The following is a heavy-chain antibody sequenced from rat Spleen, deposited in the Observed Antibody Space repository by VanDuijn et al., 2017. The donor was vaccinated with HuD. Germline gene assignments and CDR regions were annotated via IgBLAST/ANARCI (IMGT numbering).Heavy chain of an antibody. J-gene: IGHJ4*01. V-gene: IGHV3-1*01. D-gene: IGHD1-2*01. CDR1: GYSITSNY. CDR2: ISYSGST. Sequence: EVQLQESGPGLVKPSQSLSLTCSVTGYSITSNYWGWIRKFPGNKMEWMGYISYSGSTSYNPSLKSRISITRDTSKNQFFLQLNSVTTEDTATYYCTRVGSYMRYVMDAWGQGASVTVSS. CDR3: TRVGSYMRYVMDA.